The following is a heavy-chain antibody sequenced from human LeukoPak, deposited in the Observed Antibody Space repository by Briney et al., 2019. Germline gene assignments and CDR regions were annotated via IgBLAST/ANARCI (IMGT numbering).Heavy chain of an antibody. CDR3: ARQPIAAAATSADY. CDR1: GYTFTGCY. CDR2: INPNSGGT. J-gene: IGHJ4*02. D-gene: IGHD6-13*01. Sequence: ASVKVSCKASGYTFTGCYMHWVRQAPGQGLVGIGWINPNSGGTNYAQKFQGRVTMTRDTSISTAYMELSRLRSDDTAVYYCARQPIAAAATSADYWGQGTLVTVSS. V-gene: IGHV1-2*02.